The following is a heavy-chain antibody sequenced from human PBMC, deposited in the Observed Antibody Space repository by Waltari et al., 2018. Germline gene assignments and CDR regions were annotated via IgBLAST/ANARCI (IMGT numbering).Heavy chain of an antibody. J-gene: IGHJ3*02. CDR3: ARVLNPLPPANAFDI. CDR2: IYTSGST. CDR1: GGAISRYY. Sequence: QVQLQESGPGLAKHSATLTLTCTVSGGAISRYYCSWIRQPAGKGLEWIGRIYTSGSTNYNPSLKSRVTMSVDTSKNQFSLKLSSVTAADTAVYYCARVLNPLPPANAFDIWGQGTMVTVSS. V-gene: IGHV4-4*07.